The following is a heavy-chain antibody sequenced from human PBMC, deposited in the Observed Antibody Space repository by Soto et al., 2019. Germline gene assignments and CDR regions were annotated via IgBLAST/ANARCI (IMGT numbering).Heavy chain of an antibody. J-gene: IGHJ6*02. Sequence: QVQLVQSGAEVKKPGSSVKVSCKASGGTFSSYAISWVRQAPGQGLEWMGGIIPIFGTADYAQKFQGRVTITEEQSTSTAYMERGSLRSEDTAVYYCASHSSRRGYCLSTSCYGYYYGMDVWGQGTTVTVSS. CDR2: IIPIFGTA. CDR3: ASHSSRRGYCLSTSCYGYYYGMDV. D-gene: IGHD2-2*01. V-gene: IGHV1-69*12. CDR1: GGTFSSYA.